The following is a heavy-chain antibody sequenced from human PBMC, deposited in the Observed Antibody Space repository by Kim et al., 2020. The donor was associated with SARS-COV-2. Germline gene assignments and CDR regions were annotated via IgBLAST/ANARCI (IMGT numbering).Heavy chain of an antibody. J-gene: IGHJ4*02. Sequence: SETLSLTCTVSGGSINSYYWSWIRQPPEKGLEWIGYIYYTGSTNYNPSLSSRVTLSVDASKNQFSLKLTSVTAADTAVYYCARGGWSIDSWGQGTLVTVSS. V-gene: IGHV4-59*01. CDR3: ARGGWSIDS. D-gene: IGHD1-26*01. CDR2: IYYTGST. CDR1: GGSINSYY.